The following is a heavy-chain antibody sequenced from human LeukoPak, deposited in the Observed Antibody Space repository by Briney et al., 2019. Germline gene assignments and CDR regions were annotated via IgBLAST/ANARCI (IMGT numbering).Heavy chain of an antibody. CDR3: ARAQTYGDYRLLLDY. D-gene: IGHD4-17*01. J-gene: IGHJ4*02. CDR2: IKQDGSEK. V-gene: IGHV3-7*03. CDR1: GFTFSSYW. Sequence: PGGSLRLSCAASGFTFSSYWMTWVRQAPGTGLEWVANIKQDGSEKYYVDSVKGRFTISRDNAKNSLYLQMNSLRAEDTALYYCARAQTYGDYRLLLDYWGQGTLVTVSS.